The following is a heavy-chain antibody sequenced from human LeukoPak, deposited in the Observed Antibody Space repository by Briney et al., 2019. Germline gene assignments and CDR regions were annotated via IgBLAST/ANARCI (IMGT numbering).Heavy chain of an antibody. Sequence: GGSLRLSCAASGFTFSSYSMNWVRQAPGKGLEWVSYISSSSSTIYYADSVKGRFTISRDNAKNSLYLQMNSLRDEDTAVYYCAREGPSPYYYDSSGYFPDAFDIWGQGTMVTVSS. V-gene: IGHV3-48*02. CDR2: ISSSSSTI. CDR1: GFTFSSYS. CDR3: AREGPSPYYYDSSGYFPDAFDI. D-gene: IGHD3-22*01. J-gene: IGHJ3*02.